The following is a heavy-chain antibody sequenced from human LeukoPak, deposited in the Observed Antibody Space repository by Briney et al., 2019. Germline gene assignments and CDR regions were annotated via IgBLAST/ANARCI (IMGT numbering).Heavy chain of an antibody. CDR2: ISSDGSIK. CDR3: ARDSLHGSGSSFDY. V-gene: IGHV3-30*04. Sequence: GGSLRLSCAASGFTFSNYPMHWVRQAPGKGLEWLAVISSDGSIKYYADSVKGRFTISRDDSKSTLYLQMNSLRTEDTAVYYCARDSLHGSGSSFDYWGQGTLVTVSS. CDR1: GFTFSNYP. D-gene: IGHD3-10*01. J-gene: IGHJ4*02.